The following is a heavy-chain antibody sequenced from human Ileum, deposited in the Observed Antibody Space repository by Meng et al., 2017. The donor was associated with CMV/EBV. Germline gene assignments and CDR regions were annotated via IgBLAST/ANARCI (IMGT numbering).Heavy chain of an antibody. CDR2: TYYRSKWYN. CDR3: ARAGSGGRSFDY. J-gene: IGHJ4*02. V-gene: IGHV6-1*01. CDR1: GDSVSSNSAA. Sequence: SGDSVSSNSAAWNWIRQSPSRGLEWLGRTYYRSKWYNDYSVSVKSRISINSDTSKNQFSLQLNSVTPEDTAVYYCARAGSGGRSFDYWGQGTLVTSPQ. D-gene: IGHD6-19*01.